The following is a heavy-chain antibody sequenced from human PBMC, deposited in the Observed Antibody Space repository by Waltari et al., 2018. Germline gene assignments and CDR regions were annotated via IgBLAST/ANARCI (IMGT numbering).Heavy chain of an antibody. V-gene: IGHV3-74*01. D-gene: IGHD4-17*01. CDR3: VRSRDDAVNAFDI. CDR2: FSTDGRIT. CDR1: GFAISSHW. Sequence: EVQLVESGGGLVQPGGSLRLSCAASGFAISSHWMHWVRQAPGKGLVWVSRFSTDGRITNYAGSGKGRFTISGDNAKNTLYLQMNSLRAEDTATLYCVRSRDDAVNAFDIWGQGTMVTVSS. J-gene: IGHJ3*02.